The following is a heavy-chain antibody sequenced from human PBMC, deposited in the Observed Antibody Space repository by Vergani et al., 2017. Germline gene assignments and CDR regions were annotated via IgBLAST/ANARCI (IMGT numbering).Heavy chain of an antibody. J-gene: IGHJ4*02. Sequence: QVQLVQSGAEVKKPGASVKVSCKASGYTFTSYYMHWVRQAPGQGLEWMGRIIPIFGTANYAQKFQGRVTITADESTSTAYMELSSLRSEDTAVYYCARSSSWYGQFDYWGQGTLVTVSS. V-gene: IGHV1-69*18. CDR2: IIPIFGTA. D-gene: IGHD6-13*01. CDR1: GYTFTSYY. CDR3: ARSSSWYGQFDY.